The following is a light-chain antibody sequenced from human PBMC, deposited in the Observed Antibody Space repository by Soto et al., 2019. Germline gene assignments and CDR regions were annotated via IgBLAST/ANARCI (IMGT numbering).Light chain of an antibody. CDR1: QSVSSDY. CDR2: GAS. J-gene: IGKJ1*01. V-gene: IGKV3-20*01. CDR3: QQYDTFPRT. Sequence: ETVLTQSPGTLSLSPGDRATLSCRASQSVSSDYLAWYQQKPGQAPRLLISGASKRATGIPARFSGSGSGTDFTLTISRLEPEDFVVYYCQQYDTFPRTFGQGTKVDIK.